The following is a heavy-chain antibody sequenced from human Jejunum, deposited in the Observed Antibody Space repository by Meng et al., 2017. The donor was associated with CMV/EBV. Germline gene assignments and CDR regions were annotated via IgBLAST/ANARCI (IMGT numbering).Heavy chain of an antibody. CDR2: INPNSGDT. V-gene: IGHV1-2*06. J-gene: IGHJ4*02. CDR3: AIIGYCSSITCSEIGDY. D-gene: IGHD2-2*01. CDR1: YSFTDDD. Sequence: YSFTDDDLHWVRQAPGQGLEWMGRINPNSGDTYFALKFQGRVTMTRDTPINTAYMELSSLRSDDTASYYCAIIGYCSSITCSEIGDYWGQGTLVTVSS.